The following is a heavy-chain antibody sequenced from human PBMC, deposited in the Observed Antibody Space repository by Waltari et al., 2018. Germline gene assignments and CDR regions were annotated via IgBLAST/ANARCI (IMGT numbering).Heavy chain of an antibody. CDR3: ARDRATRTGYVDY. J-gene: IGHJ4*02. CDR1: GSPFDVYW. CDR2: VKDDGSEQ. D-gene: IGHD2-2*01. V-gene: IGHV3-7*01. Sequence: EVQLVESGGGLVKRGGSLRLPCAASGSPFDVYWRSWVRQAPGKGLEWVANVKDDGSEQNYVDSVKGRFTITRDNTKTILYMEMNNLRVEDTAVYYCARDRATRTGYVDYWGQGALVTVSS.